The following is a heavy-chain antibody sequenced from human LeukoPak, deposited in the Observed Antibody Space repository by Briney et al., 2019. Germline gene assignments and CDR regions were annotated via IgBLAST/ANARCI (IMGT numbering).Heavy chain of an antibody. Sequence: GGSLRLSCAASGFTFSSYAMSWVRQAPGKGLEWVSAISGSGGSTYYADSVKGRFTISRGNSKNTLYLQMNSLRAEDTAVYYCARSYYDILTGYLYFDYWGQGTLVTVSS. V-gene: IGHV3-23*01. CDR2: ISGSGGST. CDR1: GFTFSSYA. CDR3: ARSYYDILTGYLYFDY. D-gene: IGHD3-9*01. J-gene: IGHJ4*02.